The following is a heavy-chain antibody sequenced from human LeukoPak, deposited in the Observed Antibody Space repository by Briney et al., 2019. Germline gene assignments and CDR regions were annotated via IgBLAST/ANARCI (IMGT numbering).Heavy chain of an antibody. CDR3: AREPLVVVTASHYYYYGMDV. Sequence: PSQTLSLTCTVSGGSISIGDYYWSWIRQPPGKGLEWIGYIYYSGSTYYNPSLKSRVTISVDTSKNQFSLKLSSVTAADTAVYYCAREPLVVVTASHYYYYGMDVWGQGTTVTVSS. V-gene: IGHV4-30-4*01. J-gene: IGHJ6*02. CDR2: IYYSGST. D-gene: IGHD2-21*02. CDR1: GGSISIGDYY.